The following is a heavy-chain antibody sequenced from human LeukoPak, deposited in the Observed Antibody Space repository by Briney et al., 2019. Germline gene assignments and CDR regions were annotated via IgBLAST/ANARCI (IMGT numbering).Heavy chain of an antibody. CDR1: GFTFDDYA. CDR2: ISWNSGSI. Sequence: PGRSLRLSCAASGFTFDDYAMHWVRHAPGKGLEWVSGISWNSGSIGYADSVKGRFTISRDNAKNSLYLQMNSLRAEDTALYYCAKDRSGSLGPRGSDDAFDIWGQGTMVTVSS. J-gene: IGHJ3*02. CDR3: AKDRSGSLGPRGSDDAFDI. V-gene: IGHV3-9*01. D-gene: IGHD1-26*01.